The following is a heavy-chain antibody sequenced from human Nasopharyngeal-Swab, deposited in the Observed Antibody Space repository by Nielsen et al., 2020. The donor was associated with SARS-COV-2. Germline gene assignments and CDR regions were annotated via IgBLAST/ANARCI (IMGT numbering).Heavy chain of an antibody. CDR2: ISWDSVTT. D-gene: IGHD7-27*01. CDR1: GFTFDDYA. CDR3: VKGVAVVWGHFND. J-gene: IGHJ4*01. Sequence: GGSLRLSCAASGFTFDDYAMHWVRQAPGKGLEWVSGISWDSVTTGYADSLKGRISISRDNAKNALYLQMNSLRPEDTARYYCVKGVAVVWGHFNDWGRGTLVTVSS. V-gene: IGHV3-9*01.